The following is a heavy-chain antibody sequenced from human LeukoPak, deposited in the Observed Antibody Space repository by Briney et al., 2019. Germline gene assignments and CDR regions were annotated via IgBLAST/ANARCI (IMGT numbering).Heavy chain of an antibody. CDR3: ARAPYCSSTSCYSNYFDY. J-gene: IGHJ4*02. CDR1: GFTDSSNY. D-gene: IGHD2-2*01. V-gene: IGHV3-66*02. Sequence: GGSLRLSCAASGFTDSSNYMSWVRQGPGKGLEWVSVIYSGGSTYYADSVKGRFTISRDNSKNTLYLQMNSLRAEDTAVYYCARAPYCSSTSCYSNYFDYWGQGTLVTVSS. CDR2: IYSGGST.